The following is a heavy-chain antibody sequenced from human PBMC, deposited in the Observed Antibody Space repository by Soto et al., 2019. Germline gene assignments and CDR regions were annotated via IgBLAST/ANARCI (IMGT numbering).Heavy chain of an antibody. D-gene: IGHD5-12*01. CDR1: GGSFSGYY. CDR3: ARDGRLQAFDY. V-gene: IGHV4-34*01. CDR2: INHSGST. J-gene: IGHJ4*02. Sequence: QVQLQQWGAGRLMPSETLSLTCAVYGGSFSGYYWSWIRQPPGKGLEWIGEINHSGSTNYNPSLKSRVTISVDTSKNQFSLKLRSVTAADTAVYYCARDGRLQAFDYWGQGTLVTVSS.